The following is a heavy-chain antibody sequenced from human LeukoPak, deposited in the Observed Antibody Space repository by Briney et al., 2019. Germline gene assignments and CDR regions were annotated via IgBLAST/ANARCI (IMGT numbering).Heavy chain of an antibody. CDR2: IYTSGST. Sequence: SETLSLTCTVSGGSISSGSYFWSWIRQPAGRGLEWIGRIYTSGSTNYNPSLKSRLTISVDTSKNQFSLKLSSVTAADTAVYYCARDGYCSSTSCYDAFDIWGQGTMVIVSS. V-gene: IGHV4-61*02. D-gene: IGHD2-2*03. J-gene: IGHJ3*02. CDR3: ARDGYCSSTSCYDAFDI. CDR1: GGSISSGSYF.